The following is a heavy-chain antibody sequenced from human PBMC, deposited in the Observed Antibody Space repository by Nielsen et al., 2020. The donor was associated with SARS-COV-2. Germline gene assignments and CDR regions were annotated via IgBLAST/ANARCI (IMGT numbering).Heavy chain of an antibody. J-gene: IGHJ6*02. D-gene: IGHD3-22*01. Sequence: VRQMPGKGLEWVAVISYDGSNKYYADSVKGRFTISRDNAKNSLYLQMNSLRDEDTAVYYCARVRTHYYDSSGYLYYYYGMDVWGQGTTVTVSS. V-gene: IGHV3-30*04. CDR3: ARVRTHYYDSSGYLYYYYGMDV. CDR2: ISYDGSNK.